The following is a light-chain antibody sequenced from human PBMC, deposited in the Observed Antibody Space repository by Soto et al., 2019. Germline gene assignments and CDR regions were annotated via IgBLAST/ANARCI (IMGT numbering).Light chain of an antibody. J-gene: IGLJ3*02. CDR1: SGHSNYA. CDR2: LNSDGSH. V-gene: IGLV4-69*01. CDR3: QTWATGIRV. Sequence: QSVLTQSPSASASLGASVKLTCTLSSGHSNYAIAWHQQQPEKGPRYLMNLNSDGSHTKGDGIPDRFSGSSSGAERYLTISSLQSEDEADYYSQTWATGIRVFGGGIKLTVL.